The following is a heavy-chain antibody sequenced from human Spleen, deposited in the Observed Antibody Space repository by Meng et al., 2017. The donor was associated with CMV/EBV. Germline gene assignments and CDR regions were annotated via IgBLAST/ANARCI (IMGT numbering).Heavy chain of an antibody. CDR1: GYIFNHYG. D-gene: IGHD4-11*01. CDR2: ISGFNGKT. Sequence: SVKVSCKASGYIFNHYGINWVRQAPGQGLEWMGWISGFNGKTFYAQSFQDRLTLTTDTSTTTAYMELRGLRSDDMAVYFCARGYDYSNYVPVDFWGQGTLVTVS. J-gene: IGHJ4*02. CDR3: ARGYDYSNYVPVDF. V-gene: IGHV1-18*03.